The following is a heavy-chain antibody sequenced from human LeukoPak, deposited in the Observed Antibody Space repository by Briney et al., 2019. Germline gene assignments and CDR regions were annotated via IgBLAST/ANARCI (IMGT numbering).Heavy chain of an antibody. CDR3: AKAPGVGAVYYFDC. D-gene: IGHD1-26*01. CDR2: ISGGGGNT. CDR1: GFTFSSYA. Sequence: GGSLRLSCAASGFTFSSYAMSWVRQAPGKGLEWVSVISGGGGNTYYADSVKGRFTISRDNSKNTLYLQMNSLRAEDTAVYYCAKAPGVGAVYYFDCWGQGTLVTVPS. J-gene: IGHJ4*02. V-gene: IGHV3-23*01.